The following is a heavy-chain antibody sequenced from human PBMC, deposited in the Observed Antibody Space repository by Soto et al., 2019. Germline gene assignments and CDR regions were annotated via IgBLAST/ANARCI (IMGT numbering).Heavy chain of an antibody. J-gene: IGHJ4*02. CDR3: VRDGAPTEIVQMAY. D-gene: IGHD2-8*01. V-gene: IGHV4-4*02. CDR1: GGSIISSNW. Sequence: QVQLQESGPGLVKPSGTLSLTCAVSGGSIISSNWWSWVRQPPGKGLEWIGEIYHSGSTSYNPSLKSRVTMSVDKAKNQFSLKLNSVTAADTAVYYWVRDGAPTEIVQMAYWGQGILVTVSS. CDR2: IYHSGST.